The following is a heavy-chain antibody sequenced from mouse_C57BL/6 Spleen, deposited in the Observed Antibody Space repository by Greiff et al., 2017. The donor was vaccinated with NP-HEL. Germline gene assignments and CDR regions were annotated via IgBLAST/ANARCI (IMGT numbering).Heavy chain of an antibody. CDR2: IYPGDGDT. CDR3: ASYYSNTGYFDY. CDR1: GYAFSSYW. Sequence: VQLQQSGAELVKPGASVKISCKASGYAFSSYWMNWVKQRPGKGLEWIGQIYPGDGDTNYNGKFKGKATLTADKSSSTAYMQLSSLTSEDSAVYFCASYYSNTGYFDYWGQGTTLTVSS. D-gene: IGHD2-5*01. V-gene: IGHV1-80*01. J-gene: IGHJ2*01.